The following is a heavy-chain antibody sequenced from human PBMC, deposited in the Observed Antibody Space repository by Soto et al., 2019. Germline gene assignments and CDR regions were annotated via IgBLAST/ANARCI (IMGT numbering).Heavy chain of an antibody. CDR3: ASWYYGSGSYFDSDY. D-gene: IGHD3-10*01. J-gene: IGHJ4*01. CDR2: ISAYNGNT. V-gene: IGHV1-18*01. CDR1: GYTFTSYG. Sequence: GASVKVSCKASGYTFTSYGISWVRQAPGQGLEWMGWISAYNGNTNYAQKLQGRVTMTTDTSTSTAYMELRSLRSDDTAVYYCASWYYGSGSYFDSDYWGHGTLVTAPQ.